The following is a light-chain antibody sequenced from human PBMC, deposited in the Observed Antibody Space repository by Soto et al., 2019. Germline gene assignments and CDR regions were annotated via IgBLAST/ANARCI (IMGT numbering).Light chain of an antibody. CDR2: DAS. V-gene: IGKV1-39*01. J-gene: IGKJ2*02. CDR1: QSIDTF. CDR3: QQSYSSSASI. Sequence: DIQMTQSPSSLSASVGDRVTINCRASQSIDTFLNWYQHKPGKAPKLLIYDASTLQSGVPSRFSGSGSGRDFTLTITRLQREDFATYYCQQSYSSSASIFGQGTKLEIK.